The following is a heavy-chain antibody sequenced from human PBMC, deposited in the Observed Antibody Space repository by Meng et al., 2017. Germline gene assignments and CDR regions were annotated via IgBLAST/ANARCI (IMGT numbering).Heavy chain of an antibody. V-gene: IGHV1-69*01. Sequence: QVQLWQSGGEVKQPGSPMKVSCKASGGTVSSYAISWVRQAPGQGLEWMGGIIPIFGTANYAQKFQGRVTITADESTSTAYMELSSLRSEDTAVYYCARVLRDGYNLGYWGQGTLVTVSS. CDR2: IIPIFGTA. D-gene: IGHD5-24*01. CDR1: GGTVSSYA. CDR3: ARVLRDGYNLGY. J-gene: IGHJ4*02.